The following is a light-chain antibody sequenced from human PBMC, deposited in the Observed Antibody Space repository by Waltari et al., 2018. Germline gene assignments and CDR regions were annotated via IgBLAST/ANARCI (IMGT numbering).Light chain of an antibody. V-gene: IGLV3-1*01. CDR2: QDS. CDR1: KLGDKY. Sequence: SYELPQPPSVSVSPGQTASITCSRDKLGDKYACWYQQKPGQSPVLVIYQDSKRPSGIPERFSGSNSGNTATLTISGTQAMDEADYYCQAWDSSTVVFGGGTKLTVL. CDR3: QAWDSSTVV. J-gene: IGLJ2*01.